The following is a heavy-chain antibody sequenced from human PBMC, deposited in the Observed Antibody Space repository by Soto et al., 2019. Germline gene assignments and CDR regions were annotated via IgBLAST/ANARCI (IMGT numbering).Heavy chain of an antibody. CDR3: TRYRGSIVAAGPTYDYYGMDV. CDR2: IRSKAYGGTT. Sequence: QPGGSLRLSCTASGFTFGDYAMSWFRQAPGKGLEWVGFIRSKAYGGTTEYAASVKGRFTISRDDSKSIAYLQMNSLKTEDTAVYYCTRYRGSIVAAGPTYDYYGMDVWGQGTTVTVSS. CDR1: GFTFGDYA. J-gene: IGHJ6*02. D-gene: IGHD6-13*01. V-gene: IGHV3-49*03.